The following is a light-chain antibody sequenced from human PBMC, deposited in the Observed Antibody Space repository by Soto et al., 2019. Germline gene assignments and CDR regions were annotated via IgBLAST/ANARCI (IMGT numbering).Light chain of an antibody. CDR2: GAS. V-gene: IGKV3-20*01. CDR3: QHYDNSPLT. Sequence: EIVLTQSPGTPSLSPGERATLSCRASQSVSSSHLVWYQQKVGQAPRLLIYGASNRATGIPDRFSGSGSGTDFTLTISRLEPEDFAVYYCQHYDNSPLTFGGGTKV. J-gene: IGKJ4*01. CDR1: QSVSSSH.